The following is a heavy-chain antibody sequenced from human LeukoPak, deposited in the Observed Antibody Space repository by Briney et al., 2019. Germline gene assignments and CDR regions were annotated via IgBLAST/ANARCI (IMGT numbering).Heavy chain of an antibody. CDR3: ARDVGASNFDS. D-gene: IGHD1-26*01. CDR1: GDSITSYY. V-gene: IGHV4-4*07. CDR2: IYTTGTT. J-gene: IGHJ4*02. Sequence: SETLSLTCIVSGDSITSYYWSWIRQSAEKGLEWIGRIYTTGTTNYNPSLKGRVTVSVDTSKNQFFLKLRSVTAADTAVYYCARDVGASNFDSWGQGVQVTVSS.